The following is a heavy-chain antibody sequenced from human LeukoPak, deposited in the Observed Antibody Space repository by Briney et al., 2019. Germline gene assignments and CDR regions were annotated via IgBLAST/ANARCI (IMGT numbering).Heavy chain of an antibody. CDR1: GFTFSSCG. CDR2: ISYDGSNK. Sequence: GGSLRLSCAASGFTFSSCGMHWVRQAPGKGLEWVAVISYDGSNKYYADSVKGRFTISRDNSKNTLFLEMNSLRAEDTAVYYCAKDHLSGWPRAAFDIWGQGTMVTVSS. D-gene: IGHD6-19*01. CDR3: AKDHLSGWPRAAFDI. J-gene: IGHJ3*02. V-gene: IGHV3-30*18.